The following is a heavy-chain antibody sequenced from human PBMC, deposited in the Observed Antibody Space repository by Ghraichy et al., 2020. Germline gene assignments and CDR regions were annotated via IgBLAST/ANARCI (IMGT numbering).Heavy chain of an antibody. V-gene: IGHV3-7*03. D-gene: IGHD3-10*01. CDR2: IKQDESEK. CDR3: ARRRGTLYGSGRLDY. J-gene: IGHJ4*02. Sequence: GSLRLSCAASGFTFSSYWMSWVRQAPGKGLEWVANIKQDESEKYYVDSVKGRFTISRDNAKTSLYLQMNSLRAEDTAVYYCARRRGTLYGSGRLDYWGQGTLVTVSS. CDR1: GFTFSSYW.